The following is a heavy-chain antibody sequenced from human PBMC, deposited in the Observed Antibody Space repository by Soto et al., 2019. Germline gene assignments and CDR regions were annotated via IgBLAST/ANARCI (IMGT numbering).Heavy chain of an antibody. Sequence: QVQLQESGPRLVKPSETLFLTCTVSGGSLSSYYCSWFRQPPGKGLEWVCYINYSGGTFYNPPLNCRVTMYVATANSQFSLMVNSVTDTDTAVYYCASQGFGELPGLLDVWGQGTTVTVSS. CDR1: GGSLSSYY. D-gene: IGHD3-10*01. CDR3: ASQGFGELPGLLDV. V-gene: IGHV4-59*08. CDR2: INYSGGT. J-gene: IGHJ6*02.